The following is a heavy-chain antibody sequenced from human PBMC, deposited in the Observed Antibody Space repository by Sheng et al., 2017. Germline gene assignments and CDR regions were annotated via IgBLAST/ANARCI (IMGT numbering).Heavy chain of an antibody. V-gene: IGHV1-69*05. J-gene: IGHJ6*03. CDR3: ARCIWVVPSPETYYYYYMDV. CDR2: IIPIFGTA. CDR1: GGTFSSYA. Sequence: QVQLVQSGAEVKKPGSSVKVSCKASGGTFSSYAISWVRQAPGQGLEWMGGIIPIFGTANYAQKFQGRVTITTDESTSTAYMELSSLRSEDTAVYYCARCIWVVPSPETYYYYYMDVWGQRDHGHRLL. D-gene: IGHD2-15*01.